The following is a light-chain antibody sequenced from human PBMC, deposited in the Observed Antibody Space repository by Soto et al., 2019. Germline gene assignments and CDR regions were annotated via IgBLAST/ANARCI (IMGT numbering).Light chain of an antibody. Sequence: EIVLTQSPATLSLSPGERATLSCRASQRVSSYLAWYQQKPGQAPRLLIYDASNRATGIPARFSGSGSGTDFTLTISSVETEYFAVYYCQQRSNWPPTFGQGTRLEIK. J-gene: IGKJ5*01. CDR3: QQRSNWPPT. V-gene: IGKV3-11*01. CDR1: QRVSSY. CDR2: DAS.